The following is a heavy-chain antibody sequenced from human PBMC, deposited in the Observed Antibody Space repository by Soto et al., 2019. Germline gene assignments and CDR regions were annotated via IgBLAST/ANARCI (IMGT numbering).Heavy chain of an antibody. V-gene: IGHV4-4*02. CDR2: IYHSGST. CDR1: GGSISSSNW. D-gene: IGHD6-13*01. J-gene: IGHJ6*02. Sequence: SETLSLTCAVSGGSISSSNWWSWVRQPPGKGLEWIGEIYHSGSTNYNPSLKSRVTISVDKSKNQFTLKLSSVTAADTAVYYCARVGYSSSWSVYYYYYGMDVWGQGTTVTVSS. CDR3: ARVGYSSSWSVYYYYYGMDV.